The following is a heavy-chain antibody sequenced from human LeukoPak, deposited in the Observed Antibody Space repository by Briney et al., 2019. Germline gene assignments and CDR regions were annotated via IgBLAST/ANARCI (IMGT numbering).Heavy chain of an antibody. CDR3: ARHRDISDSEFDY. CDR2: IYPGGSDT. J-gene: IGHJ4*02. CDR1: GYSFTSYW. V-gene: IGHV5-51*01. Sequence: GESLKISCKGSGYSFTSYWIGWVRQMPGKGLEWMGIIYPGGSDTRYSPSFQGQVTISADKSMSTAYLQWSSLKASDTAMYYCARHRDISDSEFDYWGQGTLVTVSS. D-gene: IGHD2-15*01.